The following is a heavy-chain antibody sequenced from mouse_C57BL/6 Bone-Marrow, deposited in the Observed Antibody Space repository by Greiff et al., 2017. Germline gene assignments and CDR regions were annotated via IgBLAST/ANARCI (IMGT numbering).Heavy chain of an antibody. CDR2: IDPANGNT. D-gene: IGHD2-1*01. CDR1: GFNFKNTY. CDR3: ARDGNYGGGG. Sequence: EVQLQQSVAELVRPGASVKLSCTASGFNFKNTYMHWVKQRPEQGLEWIGRIDPANGNTKYAPKFQGKATITADTSSNTAYLQLRSLTSEDTAIYYCARDGNYGGGGWGQGTSVTVSS. V-gene: IGHV14-3*01. J-gene: IGHJ4*01.